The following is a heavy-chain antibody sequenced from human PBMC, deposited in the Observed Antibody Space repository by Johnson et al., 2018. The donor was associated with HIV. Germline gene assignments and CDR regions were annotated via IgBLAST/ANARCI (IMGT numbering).Heavy chain of an antibody. D-gene: IGHD6-13*01. CDR2: ISWDGGST. CDR1: GFTFDDYA. CDR3: TKCIWGSSLIDAFDI. V-gene: IGHV3-43D*03. J-gene: IGHJ3*02. Sequence: VQLVESGGVVVQPGGSLRLSCAASGFTFDDYAMHWVRQAPGKGLEWVSLISWDGGSTYYADSVKGRFTISRDNSKNTLYLQMNSLSAEDTAVYYCTKCIWGSSLIDAFDIWGQGTKVTVSS.